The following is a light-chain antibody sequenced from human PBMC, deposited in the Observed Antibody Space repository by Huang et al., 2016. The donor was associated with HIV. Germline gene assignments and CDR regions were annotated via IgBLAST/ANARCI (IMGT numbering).Light chain of an antibody. CDR2: GES. J-gene: IGKJ2*01. Sequence: EIVMTQSPATLSVSPGERATLSCRASQSVSSNLAWYQQKPGQAPRLLIYGESTRATGIPARVSGSGSGTEFTLTISSLQSEDFAVYYCQQYNNWQYTFGQGTKLEIK. V-gene: IGKV3-15*01. CDR1: QSVSSN. CDR3: QQYNNWQYT.